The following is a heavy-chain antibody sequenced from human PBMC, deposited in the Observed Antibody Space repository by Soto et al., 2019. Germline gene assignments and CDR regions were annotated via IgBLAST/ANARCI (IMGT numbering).Heavy chain of an antibody. CDR3: AKNGTTWFAS. J-gene: IGHJ5*01. D-gene: IGHD1-1*01. V-gene: IGHV1-69*13. CDR1: GGTLSSYA. Sequence: SVKGSCKASGGTLSSYAISWVRQAPGQGLEWMGGIIPIFGTANYAQKFQGRVTITADASTSTAYMELSGLRSEDTAVYYCAKNGTTWFASWGQGTPVTVSS. CDR2: IIPIFGTA.